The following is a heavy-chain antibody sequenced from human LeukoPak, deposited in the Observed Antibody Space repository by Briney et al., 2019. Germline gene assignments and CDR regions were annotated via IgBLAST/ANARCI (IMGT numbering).Heavy chain of an antibody. CDR1: SASITSSPYY. J-gene: IGHJ4*02. CDR2: FYYSVST. V-gene: IGHV4-39*07. D-gene: IGHD6-6*01. CDR3: ARDRGSSSFYY. Sequence: SETLSLTCTVSSASITSSPYYWGWIRQPPGKGLEWIGNFYYSVSTYYNPSLKSRVTISVDTSKDQFSLRLSSVTAADTAVYYCARDRGSSSFYYWGQGTLVTVSS.